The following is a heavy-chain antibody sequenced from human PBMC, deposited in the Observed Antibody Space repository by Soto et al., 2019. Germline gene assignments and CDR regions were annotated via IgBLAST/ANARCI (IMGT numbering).Heavy chain of an antibody. D-gene: IGHD3-10*01. CDR1: GFPFSAYA. J-gene: IGHJ5*02. V-gene: IGHV3-23*01. Sequence: PGGPLRLSCVASGFPFSAYAMNWVRQTPGKGLEWVCGIGGSGTTIYCADSVKGRFTISRDNFGNTMYLQMNSVRVEDTAVYYCARSVRPIRWFDPWGQGTRVTVSS. CDR3: ARSVRPIRWFDP. CDR2: IGGSGTTI.